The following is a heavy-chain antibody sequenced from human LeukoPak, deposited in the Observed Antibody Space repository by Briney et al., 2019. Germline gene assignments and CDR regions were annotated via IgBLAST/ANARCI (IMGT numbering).Heavy chain of an antibody. CDR1: GGTFSSYA. Sequence: ASVKVSCXASGGTFSSYAISWVRQALGQGLEWMGGIIPIFGTANYAQKFQGRVTITADESTSTAYMELSSLRSEDTAVYYCARRATHDAFDIWGQGTMVTVSS. V-gene: IGHV1-69*13. J-gene: IGHJ3*02. CDR3: ARRATHDAFDI. CDR2: IIPIFGTA. D-gene: IGHD1-26*01.